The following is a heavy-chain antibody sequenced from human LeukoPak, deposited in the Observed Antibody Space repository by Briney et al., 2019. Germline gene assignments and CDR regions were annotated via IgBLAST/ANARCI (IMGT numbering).Heavy chain of an antibody. CDR2: IKQDGSKK. Sequence: PGGSLRLSCAASEFTFSNYWMSWVRQAPGKGLEWVANIKQDGSKKYYVDSVKGRFTISRDNAKNSLYLQMDSLRAEDTALYFCARDGDYDRSCRSGFDYWGQGTLVTVSS. D-gene: IGHD3-10*02. J-gene: IGHJ4*02. V-gene: IGHV3-7*01. CDR1: EFTFSNYW. CDR3: ARDGDYDRSCRSGFDY.